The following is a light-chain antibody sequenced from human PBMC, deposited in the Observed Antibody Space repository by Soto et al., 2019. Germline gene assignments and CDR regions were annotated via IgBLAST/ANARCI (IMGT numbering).Light chain of an antibody. J-gene: IGKJ4*01. Sequence: EVVMTQSPATVSVSPGEGVTLSCRASQTISNDLAWYQQKPGQAPRLLIYGASTRATGVPARFSGGGSGTEFTLTISSLQSEDFAFYYCQQKNTWPPVTFGGGTKVDIK. CDR1: QTISND. CDR3: QQKNTWPPVT. V-gene: IGKV3-15*01. CDR2: GAS.